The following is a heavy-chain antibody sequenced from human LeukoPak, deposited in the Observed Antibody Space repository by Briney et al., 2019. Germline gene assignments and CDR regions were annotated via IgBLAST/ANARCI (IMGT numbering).Heavy chain of an antibody. Sequence: KASETLSLTCAVYGGSFSGYYWSWIRQPPGKGLEWIGEINHSGGTNYNPSLKSRVTISVDTSKNQFSLKLSSVTAADTAVYYCAARYCGGDCNYSMDVWGQGTTVTVSS. CDR2: INHSGGT. CDR1: GGSFSGYY. J-gene: IGHJ6*02. CDR3: AARYCGGDCNYSMDV. V-gene: IGHV4-34*01. D-gene: IGHD2-21*02.